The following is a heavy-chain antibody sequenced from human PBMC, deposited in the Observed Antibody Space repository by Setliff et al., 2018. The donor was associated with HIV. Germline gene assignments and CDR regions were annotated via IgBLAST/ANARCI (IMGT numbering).Heavy chain of an antibody. J-gene: IGHJ6*03. V-gene: IGHV4-59*11. D-gene: IGHD2-2*01. CDR2: IYYLGST. CDR3: ARVPKYQVPRDYYMDV. Sequence: SETLSLTCSVSGGSIRSHYWSWIRQPPGKGLEWIGYIYYLGSTNYNPSLESRVTISVDTSKNQFSLKLSSVTAADTAVYYCARVPKYQVPRDYYMDVLGKGTTVTVSS. CDR1: GGSIRSHY.